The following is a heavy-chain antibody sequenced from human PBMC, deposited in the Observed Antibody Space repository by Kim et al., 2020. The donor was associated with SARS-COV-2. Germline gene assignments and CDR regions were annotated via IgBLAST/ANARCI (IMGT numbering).Heavy chain of an antibody. J-gene: IGHJ5*02. Sequence: LESRVNISVDTAKAQFSLKLSSVTAADTAVYYCARARYSSGWYCWWFDPWGQGTLVTVSS. V-gene: IGHV4-34*01. CDR3: ARARYSSGWYCWWFDP. D-gene: IGHD6-19*01.